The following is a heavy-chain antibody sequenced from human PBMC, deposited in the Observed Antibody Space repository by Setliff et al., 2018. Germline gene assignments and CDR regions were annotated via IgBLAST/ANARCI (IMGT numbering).Heavy chain of an antibody. CDR1: GGSISSGSYY. V-gene: IGHV4-61*09. CDR3: ARDQDFWSGYYRASHYMDV. J-gene: IGHJ6*03. CDR2: IYTSGST. Sequence: PSETLSLTCTVSGGSISSGSYYWSWIRQPAGKGLEWIGHIYTSGSTNYNPSLKSRVTISVDTSKNPFSLKLSSVTAADTAVYYCARDQDFWSGYYRASHYMDVRGKGTTVTVSS. D-gene: IGHD3-3*01.